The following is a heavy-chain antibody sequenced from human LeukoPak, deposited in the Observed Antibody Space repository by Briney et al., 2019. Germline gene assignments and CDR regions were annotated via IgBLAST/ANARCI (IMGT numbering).Heavy chain of an antibody. D-gene: IGHD6-13*01. J-gene: IGHJ6*03. V-gene: IGHV4-38-2*02. CDR1: GYSISSGYY. CDR3: ARKLPGNSSHKRYYYYYYYMDA. CDR2: IYHGGST. Sequence: SETLSLTCTVSGYSISSGYYWGWIRQPPGKGLEWIGSIYHGGSTYYNPSLKSRVTISVDTSKNQFSLKLSSVTAADTAVYYCARKLPGNSSHKRYYYYYYYMDAWGKGTTVTVSS.